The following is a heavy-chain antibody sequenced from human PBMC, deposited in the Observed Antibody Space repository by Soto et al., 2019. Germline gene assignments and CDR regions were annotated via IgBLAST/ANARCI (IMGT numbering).Heavy chain of an antibody. CDR3: ARDSGHCGGDGYNYYYYGMDV. CDR2: TYYSGST. J-gene: IGHJ6*01. CDR1: GGSLSSYY. V-gene: IGHV4-59*12. Sequence: SETLSLTSVVSGGSLSSYYWSWIRQPPGKGLKWIGYTYYSGSTYYNPSLKSRVTISVDTSKNQFSLKLSSVTAADTAVYYCARDSGHCGGDGYNYYYYGMDVWGEGT. D-gene: IGHD2-21*02.